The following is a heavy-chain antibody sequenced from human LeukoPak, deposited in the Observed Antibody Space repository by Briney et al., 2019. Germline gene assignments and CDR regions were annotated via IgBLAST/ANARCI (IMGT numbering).Heavy chain of an antibody. CDR2: IHTSGST. CDR1: DGSISSYY. V-gene: IGHV4-4*07. J-gene: IGHJ4*02. Sequence: SETLSLTCIVSDGSISSYYWSWIRQPAGKGLEWIGQIHTSGSTNYNPSLKSRVAMPVDTSKNQFSLELSSVTAADTAVYYCAGRAQTTGWSFDYWGQGALVTVSS. D-gene: IGHD6-19*01. CDR3: AGRAQTTGWSFDY.